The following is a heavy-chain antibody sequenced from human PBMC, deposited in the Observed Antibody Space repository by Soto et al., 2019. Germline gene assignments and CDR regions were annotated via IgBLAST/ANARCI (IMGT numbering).Heavy chain of an antibody. CDR2: IWYDGSSK. CDR1: GFTFSTYG. Sequence: QVQLVESGGGVVQPGRSLRLSCAASGFTFSTYGIHWVRQAPGKGLEWVAVIWYDGSSKYYADSVKGRFTISRDTSKNTLYLQMNSLRAEDTAVYYCARNWQWGSGWYPFDYWGQGTLVTVSS. CDR3: ARNWQWGSGWYPFDY. V-gene: IGHV3-33*01. D-gene: IGHD6-19*01. J-gene: IGHJ4*02.